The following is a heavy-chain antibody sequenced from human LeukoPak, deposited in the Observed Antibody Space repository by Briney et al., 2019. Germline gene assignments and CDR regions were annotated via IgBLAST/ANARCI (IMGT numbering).Heavy chain of an antibody. CDR2: INNDGSDT. CDR1: GFTFSSYW. V-gene: IGHV3-74*01. CDR3: ARGLRGPDY. D-gene: IGHD3-10*01. J-gene: IGHJ4*02. Sequence: GGSLRLSCAASGFTFSSYWMHWVRQAPGKGLEWVSRINNDGSDTTYADSRNGRFTACRDNAKNTLYVEMNSMRADDTAVYYCARGLRGPDYWGQGTLVTVSS.